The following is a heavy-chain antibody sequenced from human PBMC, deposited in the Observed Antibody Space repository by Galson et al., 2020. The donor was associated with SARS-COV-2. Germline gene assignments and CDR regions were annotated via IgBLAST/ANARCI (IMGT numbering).Heavy chain of an antibody. CDR2: INHSGST. V-gene: IGHV4-34*01. CDR1: GWSFSGYY. D-gene: IGHD2-21*01. J-gene: IGHJ6*03. CDR3: ARIPVYYYYCMDV. Sequence: SETLSLTCAVYGWSFSGYYWSWIRQPPGKGLEWIGEINHSGSTNYNPSPKSRVTISVDTTKNQFSLKLSSVPAADTAVYYCARIPVYYYYCMDVWGKGTTVTVSS.